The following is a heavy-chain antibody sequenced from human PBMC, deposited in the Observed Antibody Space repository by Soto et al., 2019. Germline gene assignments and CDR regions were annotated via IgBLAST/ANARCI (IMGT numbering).Heavy chain of an antibody. Sequence: VKVSCKASGYTFTSYYMHWVRQAPGQGLEWMGIINPSGGSTSYAQKFQGRVTMTRDTSTSTVYMELSSLRSEDTAVYYCARDSSSGWSAYYYYYGMDVWGQGTTVTVSS. V-gene: IGHV1-46*01. J-gene: IGHJ6*02. CDR2: INPSGGST. D-gene: IGHD6-19*01. CDR3: ARDSSSGWSAYYYYYGMDV. CDR1: GYTFTSYY.